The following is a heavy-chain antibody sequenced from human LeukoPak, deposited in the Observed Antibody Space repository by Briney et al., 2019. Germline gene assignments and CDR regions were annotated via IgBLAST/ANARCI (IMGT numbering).Heavy chain of an antibody. Sequence: PSETLSLTCTVSGGSISSYYWSWIRQSPGKGLECIGYIHYTGSTNYNPSLKSRVTISVETSKNQFSLKLKSVTAADTAVYDGARGGYYGTGNDFRFDPWGQGTLVTVSS. CDR1: GGSISSYY. J-gene: IGHJ5*02. V-gene: IGHV4-59*01. CDR3: ARGGYYGTGNDFRFDP. CDR2: IHYTGST. D-gene: IGHD3-10*01.